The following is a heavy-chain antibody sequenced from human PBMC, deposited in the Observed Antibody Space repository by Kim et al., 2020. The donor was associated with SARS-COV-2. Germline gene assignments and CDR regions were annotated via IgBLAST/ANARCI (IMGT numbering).Heavy chain of an antibody. V-gene: IGHV3-30*04. Sequence: GGSLRLSCAASGFTFSSYAMHWVRQAPGKGLEWVAVISYDGSNKYYADSVKGRFTISRDNSKNTLYLQMNSLRAEDTAVYYCARGWDRPDYWCQGTLVTV. D-gene: IGHD1-26*01. J-gene: IGHJ4*02. CDR3: ARGWDRPDY. CDR2: ISYDGSNK. CDR1: GFTFSSYA.